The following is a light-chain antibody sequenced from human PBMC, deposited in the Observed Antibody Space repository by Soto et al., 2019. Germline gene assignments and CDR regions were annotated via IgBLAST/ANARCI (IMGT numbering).Light chain of an antibody. CDR1: QSVSSY. CDR2: DAS. Sequence: IVVTQSPATLSLYTGERATLSCRASQSVSSYLAWYQQKPGQAPRLLIYDASNRATGIPARFSGSGSGTDFTLIISSLEPEDFAVYYCQQRSNWPLTSGQGTRLEI. V-gene: IGKV3-11*01. J-gene: IGKJ5*01. CDR3: QQRSNWPLT.